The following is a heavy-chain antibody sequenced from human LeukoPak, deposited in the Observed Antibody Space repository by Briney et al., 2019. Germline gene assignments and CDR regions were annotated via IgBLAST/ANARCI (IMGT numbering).Heavy chain of an antibody. CDR1: GGSISSYY. J-gene: IGHJ4*02. D-gene: IGHD5-24*01. CDR2: IYYSGST. CDR3: ARVKRFGDYLDY. V-gene: IGHV4-59*12. Sequence: KSSETLSLTCTVSGGSISSYYWSWIRQPPGKGLEWIGYIYYSGSTNYNPSLKGRVTISVDTSKNQFSLKLTSVTAADTAVYYCARVKRFGDYLDYWGQGTLVTVSS.